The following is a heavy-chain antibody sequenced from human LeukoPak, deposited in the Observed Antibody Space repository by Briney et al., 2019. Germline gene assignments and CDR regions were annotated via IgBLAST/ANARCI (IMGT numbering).Heavy chain of an antibody. D-gene: IGHD6-13*01. CDR1: GYTFTSHY. CDR3: ARDQQLVFYRQRYYFDY. CDR2: INPSGGST. J-gene: IGHJ4*02. V-gene: IGHV1-46*01. Sequence: ASVKVSCKASGYTFTSHYMHWVRQAPGQGLEWMGIINPSGGSTSYAQKFQGRVTMTRDMSTSTVYMELSSLRSEDTGVYYCARDQQLVFYRQRYYFDYWGQGTLVTVSS.